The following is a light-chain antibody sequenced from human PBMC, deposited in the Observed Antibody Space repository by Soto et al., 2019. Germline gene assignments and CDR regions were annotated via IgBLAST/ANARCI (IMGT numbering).Light chain of an antibody. Sequence: EIVLTQSPGPLSLSPGERATLSCRASQSVSSNYLAWYQQRPGQGPRLLIFGASYRATGIPDGFSGSGSGTDFTLTISRLEPEDFAVYYCQHYGSSPPEFTFGPGTRVDSK. CDR1: QSVSSNY. V-gene: IGKV3-20*01. CDR3: QHYGSSPPEFT. J-gene: IGKJ3*01. CDR2: GAS.